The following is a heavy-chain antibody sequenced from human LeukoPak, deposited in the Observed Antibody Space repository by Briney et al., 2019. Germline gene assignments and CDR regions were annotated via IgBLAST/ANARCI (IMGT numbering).Heavy chain of an antibody. CDR3: ARGRTGGPGRDRYYYYYGMDV. Sequence: SQTLSLTCAISGDSVSSNSAAWNWIRQSPSRGLEWLGRTYYRSKWYNDYAVSVKSRITINPDTSKNQFSLKLSSVTAADTAVYYCARGRTGGPGRDRYYYYYGMDVWGQGTTVTVSS. CDR1: GDSVSSNSAA. CDR2: TYYRSKWYN. D-gene: IGHD2-8*02. J-gene: IGHJ6*02. V-gene: IGHV6-1*01.